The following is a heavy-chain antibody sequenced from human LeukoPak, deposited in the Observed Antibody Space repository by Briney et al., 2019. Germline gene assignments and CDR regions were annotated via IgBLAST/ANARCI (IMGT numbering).Heavy chain of an antibody. CDR1: GFTFSSSW. D-gene: IGHD2-8*01. Sequence: GGSLRLSCVASGFTFSSSWMTWVRQAPGKGLEWVASIREDGSQKTAVDSVRGRFTISRDNAKNSVYLQMDSLRAEDTAVYYCARGPTNGQAFDYWGQGTLVTVSS. CDR3: ARGPTNGQAFDY. V-gene: IGHV3-7*01. J-gene: IGHJ4*02. CDR2: IREDGSQK.